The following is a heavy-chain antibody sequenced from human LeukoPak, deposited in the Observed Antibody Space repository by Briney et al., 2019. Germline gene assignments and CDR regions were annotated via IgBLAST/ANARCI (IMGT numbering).Heavy chain of an antibody. J-gene: IGHJ4*02. CDR3: VRAVAGTGYFDY. CDR1: GFTFSSYA. D-gene: IGHD6-19*01. V-gene: IGHV3-23*01. Sequence: GGSLRLSCAASGFTFSSYAMSWVRQAPGEGLEWVSAISGSGVGTYYADSVKGRFTISRDNSKNTLYLQMSSLRAEDTAVYYCVRAVAGTGYFDYWGQGTLVTVSS. CDR2: ISGSGVGT.